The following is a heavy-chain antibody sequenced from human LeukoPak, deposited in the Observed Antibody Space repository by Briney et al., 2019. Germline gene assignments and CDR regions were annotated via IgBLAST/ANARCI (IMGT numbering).Heavy chain of an antibody. Sequence: GGSLRLSCAASGFTFSNAWMSWVRQAPGKGLEWVGRIKSKTDGGTTDYAAPVKGRFTISRDDSKNTLYLQMNSLKTEDTAVYYCTTRIAAAGTGYYYYMDVWGKGTTVTVSS. V-gene: IGHV3-15*01. CDR1: GFTFSNAW. CDR2: IKSKTDGGTT. J-gene: IGHJ6*03. CDR3: TTRIAAAGTGYYYYMDV. D-gene: IGHD6-13*01.